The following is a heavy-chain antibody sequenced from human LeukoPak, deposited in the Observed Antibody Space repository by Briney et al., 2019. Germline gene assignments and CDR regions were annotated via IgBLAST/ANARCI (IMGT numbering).Heavy chain of an antibody. Sequence: PSDTLSLTCTVSGGSISSGDYSWSWIRQPPGKGLEWIGYIYHSGSTYYNPSLKSRVTISVDRSKNQFSLKLSSVTAADTAMYYCARTYYYDSSGYYPHYGMDVWGQGTTVTVSS. D-gene: IGHD3-22*01. J-gene: IGHJ6*02. CDR2: IYHSGST. V-gene: IGHV4-30-2*01. CDR3: ARTYYYDSSGYYPHYGMDV. CDR1: GGSISSGDYS.